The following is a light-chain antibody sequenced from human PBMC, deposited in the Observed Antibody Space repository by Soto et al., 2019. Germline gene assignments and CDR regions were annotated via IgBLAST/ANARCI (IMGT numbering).Light chain of an antibody. CDR2: DVT. CDR3: CSYAGRYNDV. J-gene: IGLJ1*01. CDR1: SSDVGGYNY. V-gene: IGLV2-11*01. Sequence: QAVVTQPRSVSGSPGQSVTVSCTGTSSDVGGYNYVSWYQQHPGKAPKRIIYDVTKRPSGVPDRFSGSKSGNTASLTISGLQAEDEAEYSCCSYAGRYNDVFGSGTKLTVL.